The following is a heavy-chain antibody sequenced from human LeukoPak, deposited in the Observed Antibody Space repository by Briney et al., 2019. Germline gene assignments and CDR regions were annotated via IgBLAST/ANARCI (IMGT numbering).Heavy chain of an antibody. D-gene: IGHD1-26*01. CDR3: AKEGGGSYYYFDY. J-gene: IGHJ4*02. V-gene: IGHV3-23*01. Sequence: GGSLRLSCAASGFTFSTYAMSWVRQAPGKGLEWVPAISGSGGSTYYADSVKGRFTISRDNSKNTLYLQMNSLRAEDTAVYYCAKEGGGSYYYFDYWGQGTLVTVSS. CDR2: ISGSGGST. CDR1: GFTFSTYA.